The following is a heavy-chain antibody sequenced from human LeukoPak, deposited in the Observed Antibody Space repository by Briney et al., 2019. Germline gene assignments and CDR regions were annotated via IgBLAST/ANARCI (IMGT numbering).Heavy chain of an antibody. CDR1: GYTFTDYY. D-gene: IGHD3-16*01. Sequence: ASVKVSCKATGYTFTDYYMHWVRQAPGQGLEWMGWINPNSGGTNYAQKFQGRVAMTRDTSISTAYMEVSRLRSDDTAVYYCARDGGLDYWGQGTLVTVSS. J-gene: IGHJ4*02. V-gene: IGHV1-2*02. CDR2: INPNSGGT. CDR3: ARDGGLDY.